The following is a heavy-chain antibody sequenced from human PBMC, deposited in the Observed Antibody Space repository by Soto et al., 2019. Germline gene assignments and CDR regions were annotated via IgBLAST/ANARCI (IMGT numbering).Heavy chain of an antibody. Sequence: XGSRRLSCAASGFKFSNYDLSWVRQAPGKGLEWVSLISATGGGTYYADSVKGRFTISRDNSHNTLYLQVHSLTAEDTAVYYCAKDRRAGGNSAFYFDFWGQGAQVTVSS. V-gene: IGHV3-23*01. CDR3: AKDRRAGGNSAFYFDF. CDR1: GFKFSNYD. D-gene: IGHD3-16*01. J-gene: IGHJ4*02. CDR2: ISATGGGT.